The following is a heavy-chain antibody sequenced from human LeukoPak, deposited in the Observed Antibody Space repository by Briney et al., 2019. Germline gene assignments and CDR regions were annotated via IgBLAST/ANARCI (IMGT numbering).Heavy chain of an antibody. J-gene: IGHJ4*02. CDR1: GGSISSSSYY. CDR3: ARDRTQYYDFWSGIIALQPTHYYFDY. D-gene: IGHD3-3*01. V-gene: IGHV4-39*07. Sequence: SETLSLTCTVSGGSISSSSYYWGWIRQPPGKGLEWIGSIYHSGSTYYNPSLKSRVTISVDTSKNQFSLKLSSVTAADTAVYYCARDRTQYYDFWSGIIALQPTHYYFDYWGQGTLVTVSS. CDR2: IYHSGST.